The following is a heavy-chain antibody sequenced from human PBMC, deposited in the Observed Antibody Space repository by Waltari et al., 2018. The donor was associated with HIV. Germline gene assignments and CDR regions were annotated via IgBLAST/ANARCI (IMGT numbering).Heavy chain of an antibody. CDR2: ISSSSSYI. J-gene: IGHJ4*02. Sequence: EVQLVESGGGLVKPGGSLRLSCAASGFTFSSYSMTWVRQAPGKGLEWVSSISSSSSYIYYADSVKGRFTISRDNAKNSLYLQMNSLRAEDTAVYYCARDAGIAVADYWGQGTLVTVSS. V-gene: IGHV3-21*01. CDR1: GFTFSSYS. D-gene: IGHD6-19*01. CDR3: ARDAGIAVADY.